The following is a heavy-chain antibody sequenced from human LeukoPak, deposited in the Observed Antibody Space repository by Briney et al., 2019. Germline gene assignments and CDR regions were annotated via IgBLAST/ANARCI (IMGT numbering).Heavy chain of an antibody. CDR2: IYYSGST. D-gene: IGHD2-15*01. Sequence: SETLFLTCSVSGGSNSSGGYSWSWIRQHPGKGLEWTGYIYYSGSTYYNPSLKSRVTISVEPSKHRFSLKLSSVTAADTAVYYCVRYCSGGSCFTSFGFDIWGQGTMVTVSS. J-gene: IGHJ3*02. CDR1: GGSNSSGGYS. V-gene: IGHV4-31*03. CDR3: VRYCSGGSCFTSFGFDI.